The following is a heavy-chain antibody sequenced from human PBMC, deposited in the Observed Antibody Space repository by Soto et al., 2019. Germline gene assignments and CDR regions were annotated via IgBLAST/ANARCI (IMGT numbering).Heavy chain of an antibody. CDR1: GDPISSGDYY. CDR2: IYYSGTT. Sequence: QVQLQESGPGLVKPSQTLSLTFTVSGDPISSGDYYWRWIRPPPGKGLEWIGYIYYSGTTYYNPSLKSRVTMSVDTSKNQFSLNLSSVTAADTAVYYWARGPYRGANSRGALDMWGQGTMVTVSS. CDR3: ARGPYRGANSRGALDM. V-gene: IGHV4-30-4*01. J-gene: IGHJ3*02. D-gene: IGHD7-27*01.